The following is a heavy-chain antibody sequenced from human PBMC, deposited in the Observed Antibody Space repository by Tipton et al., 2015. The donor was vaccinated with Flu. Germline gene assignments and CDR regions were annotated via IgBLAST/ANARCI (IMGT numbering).Heavy chain of an antibody. CDR2: IYSDGNT. CDR1: GFTVSSNY. CDR3: VRGQGANP. Sequence: GSLRLSCAASGFTVSSNYMSWVRQAPGKGLEWVSVIYSDGNTYYVDSVRGRFTVSRDNSKNSLSLQMNSLRAEDTAVYYCVRGQGANPWGQGTLVTVSS. J-gene: IGHJ5*02. V-gene: IGHV3-53*01.